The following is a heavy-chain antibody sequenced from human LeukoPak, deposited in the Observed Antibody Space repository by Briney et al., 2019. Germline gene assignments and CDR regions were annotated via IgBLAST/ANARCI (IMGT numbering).Heavy chain of an antibody. Sequence: GGSLRLSCAGSGFSFNNYAMHWVRQPPGKGLEWVSGMSWNSGSIDYADSVKGRFTISRDNAKNSLYLQMNSLRVEDTAFYYCAKDNRRHYTSGPNPDSLHWGQGALVTVSS. D-gene: IGHD6-19*01. V-gene: IGHV3-9*01. CDR2: MSWNSGSI. CDR1: GFSFNNYA. CDR3: AKDNRRHYTSGPNPDSLH. J-gene: IGHJ4*02.